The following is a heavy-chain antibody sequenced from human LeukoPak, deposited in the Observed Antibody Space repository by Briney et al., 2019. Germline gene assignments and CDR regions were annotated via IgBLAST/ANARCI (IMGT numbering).Heavy chain of an antibody. V-gene: IGHV1-2*04. CDR1: GYTFTGYY. CDR3: ARAYSGYDPFDY. CDR2: INPNSGGT. Sequence: ASVKVSCKASGYTFTGYYMHWVRQAPGQGLEWMGWINPNSGGTNYAQKFQGWVTTTRDTSISTAYMELSRLRSDDTAVYYCARAYSGYDPFDYWGQGTLVTVSS. J-gene: IGHJ4*02. D-gene: IGHD5-12*01.